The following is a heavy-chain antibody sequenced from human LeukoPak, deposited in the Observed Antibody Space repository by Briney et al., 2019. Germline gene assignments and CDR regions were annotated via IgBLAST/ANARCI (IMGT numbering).Heavy chain of an antibody. CDR3: ARLGRRRIAAAGTDYYYGMDV. J-gene: IGHJ6*02. V-gene: IGHV4-4*07. D-gene: IGHD6-13*01. CDR1: GGSISSYY. Sequence: SETLSLTCTVSGGSISSYYWSWIRQPAGKGLEWIGRIYTSGSTNYNPSLKSRVTMSVDTSKNQFSLKLSSATAADTAVYYCARLGRRRIAAAGTDYYYGMDVWGQGTTDTVSS. CDR2: IYTSGST.